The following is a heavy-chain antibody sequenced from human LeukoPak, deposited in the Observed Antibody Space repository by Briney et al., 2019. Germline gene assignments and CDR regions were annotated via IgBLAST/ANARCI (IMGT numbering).Heavy chain of an antibody. V-gene: IGHV1-2*02. CDR3: ARDGEWPSSGYSTNWFDP. D-gene: IGHD3-22*01. J-gene: IGHJ5*02. Sequence: ASVKVSCKASGYTFTSYGISWVRQATGQGLEWMGWMNPNSGGTNYAQKFQGRVTMTRDTSISTAYMELSRLRSDDTAVYYCARDGEWPSSGYSTNWFDPWGQGTLVTVSS. CDR1: GYTFTSYG. CDR2: MNPNSGGT.